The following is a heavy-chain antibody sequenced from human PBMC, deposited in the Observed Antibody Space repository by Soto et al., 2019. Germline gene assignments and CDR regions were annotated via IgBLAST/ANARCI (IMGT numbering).Heavy chain of an antibody. Sequence: PGGSLRLSCAASGFTFTSSGMSWVRQAPGRGLEWVASIEQDGSEKYYVDSVKGRFTISRDNANNSLYLHMNSLRGEDTAVYFCARHVPTTTFDIWGQGTMVTVSS. CDR3: ARHVPTTTFDI. CDR2: IEQDGSEK. CDR1: GFTFTSSG. D-gene: IGHD1-1*01. V-gene: IGHV3-7*01. J-gene: IGHJ3*02.